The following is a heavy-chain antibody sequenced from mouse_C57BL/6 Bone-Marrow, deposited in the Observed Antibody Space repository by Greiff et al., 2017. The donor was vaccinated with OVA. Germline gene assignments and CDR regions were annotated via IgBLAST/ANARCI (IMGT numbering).Heavy chain of an antibody. CDR1: GYTFTSYW. D-gene: IGHD1-1*01. J-gene: IGHJ3*01. V-gene: IGHV1-69*01. Sequence: VQLKQPGAELVMPGASVKLSCKASGYTFTSYWMHWVKQRPGQGLEWIGEIAPSDSYTNYNQKFKGKSPLTVDKSSSTAYMQLSSLTSEDSAVYYWAREKAYGSSSAWFAYWGQGTLVTVSA. CDR3: AREKAYGSSSAWFAY. CDR2: IAPSDSYT.